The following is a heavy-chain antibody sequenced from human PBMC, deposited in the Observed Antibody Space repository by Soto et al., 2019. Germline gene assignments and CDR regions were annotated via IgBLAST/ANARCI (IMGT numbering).Heavy chain of an antibody. V-gene: IGHV4-61*08. CDR2: IYYSGST. D-gene: IGHD6-13*01. CDR1: GGSISSGDYY. J-gene: IGHJ6*02. CDR3: ARGWLSSIYYYGLDV. Sequence: SETLSLTCTVSGGSISSGDYYWSWTRQPPGKGLEWIGYIYYSGSTNYNPSLKSRVTMSVDTSKNQFSLKLSSVTAADTAVYYCARGWLSSIYYYGLDVWGQGTTVTVSS.